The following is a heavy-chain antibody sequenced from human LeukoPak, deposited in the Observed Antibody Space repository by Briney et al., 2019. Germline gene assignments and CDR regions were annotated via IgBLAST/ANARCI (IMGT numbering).Heavy chain of an antibody. V-gene: IGHV3-53*01. CDR1: GFTVSSNF. CDR3: ASPSGSRGVFLDY. J-gene: IGHJ4*02. D-gene: IGHD3-10*01. Sequence: GGSLRLSCAASGFTVSSNFMSWVRQAPGKGLEWVSIIYSGGSTSYAASVKGRFTISRDNSKNQLSLQMNSLTAEDTAVYYCASPSGSRGVFLDYWGQGTLVTVSS. CDR2: IYSGGST.